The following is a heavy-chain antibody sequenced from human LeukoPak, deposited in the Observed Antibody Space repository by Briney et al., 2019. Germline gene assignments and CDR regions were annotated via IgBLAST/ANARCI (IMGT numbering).Heavy chain of an antibody. J-gene: IGHJ4*02. Sequence: GASVKVSCKASGYTFTSYGISWVRQAPGQGLEWMGWISAYNGNTNYAQKLQGRVTMTTDTSTSTAYMELRSLRSDDTAVYYCARDQDPSITMVRGVISYWGQGTLVTVSS. CDR1: GYTFTSYG. CDR2: ISAYNGNT. CDR3: ARDQDPSITMVRGVISY. V-gene: IGHV1-18*01. D-gene: IGHD3-10*01.